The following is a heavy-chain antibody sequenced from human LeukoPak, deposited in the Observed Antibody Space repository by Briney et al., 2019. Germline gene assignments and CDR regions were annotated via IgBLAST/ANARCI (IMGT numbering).Heavy chain of an antibody. CDR2: ISRTGNSI. J-gene: IGHJ4*02. D-gene: IGHD6-13*01. V-gene: IGHV3-48*03. CDR1: GFTLSSYE. Sequence: PGGSLRLSCAASGFTLSSYEMIWVRLAPGKGLEWISYISRTGNSIYYADSVKGRFTISRDSAKNSLYLQMNSPRAEDTAVYYCARGPYSSNWYVDYWGQGTLVTVAS. CDR3: ARGPYSSNWYVDY.